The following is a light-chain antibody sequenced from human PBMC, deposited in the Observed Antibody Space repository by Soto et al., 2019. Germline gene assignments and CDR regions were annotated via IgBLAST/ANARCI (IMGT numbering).Light chain of an antibody. CDR1: QSVSSY. CDR2: DAS. Sequence: EIVLTQSPATLSLSPGERANLSCRASQSVSSYLAWYQQKPGQAPRLLIYDASNRATGIPARFSGSGSGTGLTFTISSLEPEAVAVYVYQEHNNTQPVFPFGPGTNVDIK. J-gene: IGKJ3*01. V-gene: IGKV3-11*01. CDR3: QEHNNTQPVFP.